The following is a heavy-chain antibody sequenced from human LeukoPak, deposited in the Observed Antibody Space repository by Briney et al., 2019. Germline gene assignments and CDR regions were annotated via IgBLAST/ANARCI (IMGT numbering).Heavy chain of an antibody. CDR1: GGSVIRGGYY. V-gene: IGHV4-61*08. J-gene: IGHJ4*02. Sequence: SETLPLTCTVSGGSVIRGGYYWSWIRQPPGKRLEWIGYVFNSEGTNYSPSLRSRVTISADTSKNQFSLKLTSVTAADTAIYYCARGSNYFDYWGQGILVTVSS. D-gene: IGHD6-6*01. CDR3: ARGSNYFDY. CDR2: VFNSEGT.